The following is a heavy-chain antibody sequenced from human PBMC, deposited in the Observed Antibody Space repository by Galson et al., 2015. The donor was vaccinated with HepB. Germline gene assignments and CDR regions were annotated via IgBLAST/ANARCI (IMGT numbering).Heavy chain of an antibody. D-gene: IGHD2-2*02. Sequence: SVKVSCKASGGTFSTYVLSWVRQAPGQGLEWMGGISPLFGTANYAQKFQGRVTITADESTSTAYMELSSLRSEDTAVYYCARGDIVVVPAAISLSDAFDIWGQGTMVTVSS. CDR2: ISPLFGTA. J-gene: IGHJ3*02. V-gene: IGHV1-69*13. CDR1: GGTFSTYV. CDR3: ARGDIVVVPAAISLSDAFDI.